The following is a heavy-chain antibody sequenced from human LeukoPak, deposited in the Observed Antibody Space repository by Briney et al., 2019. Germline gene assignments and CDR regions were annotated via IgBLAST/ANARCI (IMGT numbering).Heavy chain of an antibody. CDR3: ARDQGSGINYYYYYMDV. CDR1: GFTFSSYA. CDR2: ISYDGSNK. Sequence: GGSLRLSCAASGFTFSSYAMHWVRQAPGKGLEWVAVISYDGSNKYYADSVKGRFTISRDNSKNTLYLQMNSLRAEDTAVYYCARDQGSGINYYYYYMDVWGKGTTVTVSS. D-gene: IGHD3-10*01. J-gene: IGHJ6*03. V-gene: IGHV3-30*04.